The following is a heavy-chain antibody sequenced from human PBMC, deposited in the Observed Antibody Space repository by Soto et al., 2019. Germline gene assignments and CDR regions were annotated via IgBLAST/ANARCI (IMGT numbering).Heavy chain of an antibody. CDR2: MYSTGST. J-gene: IGHJ4*02. Sequence: KPSETLSLTCSVSGDSISSSTYYWGWIRQPPGKGLEWIGNMYSTGSTYYNPSLTSRVTISGDTSKNQFSLRLTYVTAADTAVYYCVSAPSGSSTWTSTLDSGGQGSLLTVSS. CDR3: VSAPSGSSTWTSTLDS. V-gene: IGHV4-39*01. CDR1: GDSISSSTYY. D-gene: IGHD6-13*01.